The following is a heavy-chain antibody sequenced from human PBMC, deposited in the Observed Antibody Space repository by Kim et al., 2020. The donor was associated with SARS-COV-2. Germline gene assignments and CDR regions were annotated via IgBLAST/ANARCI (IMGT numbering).Heavy chain of an antibody. CDR3: ARQVTMIRGLSD. Sequence: NYNPSLKRRVTSSVDTSKNHFSLKLSSVTAADTAVYYCARQVTMIRGLSDWGQGTLVTVSS. J-gene: IGHJ4*02. D-gene: IGHD3-10*01. V-gene: IGHV4-59*08.